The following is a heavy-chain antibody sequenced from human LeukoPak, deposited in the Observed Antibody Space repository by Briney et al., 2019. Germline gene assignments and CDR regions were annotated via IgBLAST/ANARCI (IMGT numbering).Heavy chain of an antibody. V-gene: IGHV3-23*01. CDR3: ASRKRSRTLDY. D-gene: IGHD1-14*01. J-gene: IGHJ4*02. Sequence: GGSLRLSCAASGFTFSSYAMSWVREAPGEGLEWGSAISGSGGSTYYADSVKGRFTHSRDNSKNTLYLQMNSLRAEDTAVYYCASRKRSRTLDYWGQGTLVTVSS. CDR1: GFTFSSYA. CDR2: ISGSGGST.